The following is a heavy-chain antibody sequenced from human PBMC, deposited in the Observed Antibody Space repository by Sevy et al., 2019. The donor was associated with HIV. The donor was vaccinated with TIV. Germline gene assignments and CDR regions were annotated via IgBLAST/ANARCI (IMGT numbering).Heavy chain of an antibody. D-gene: IGHD1-7*01. J-gene: IGHJ6*02. Sequence: ASVKVSCKASGYSFTSYGISWVRQAPGQGLEWMGWISGYNGKTNYEQKLQGRVTMTTDTSTSTAYMEPRSLISDDTAVYYCARDNWNYGDSYGMDVWGQGTTVTVSS. CDR2: ISGYNGKT. CDR1: GYSFTSYG. V-gene: IGHV1-18*01. CDR3: ARDNWNYGDSYGMDV.